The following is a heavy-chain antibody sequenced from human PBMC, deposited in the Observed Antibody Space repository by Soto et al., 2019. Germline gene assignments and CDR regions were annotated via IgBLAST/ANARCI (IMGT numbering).Heavy chain of an antibody. CDR2: INPNSGGT. J-gene: IGHJ4*02. D-gene: IGHD2-2*02. CDR3: ARGYCSSTSCYNFFDY. CDR1: GYTFTGYY. V-gene: IGHV1-2*02. Sequence: ASVKVSCKASGYTFTGYYMHWVRQAPGQGLEWMGWINPNSGGTNYAQKFQGRVTMTRDTSVSTAYMELSRLRSDDTAVYYCARGYCSSTSCYNFFDYWGQGTLVTVSS.